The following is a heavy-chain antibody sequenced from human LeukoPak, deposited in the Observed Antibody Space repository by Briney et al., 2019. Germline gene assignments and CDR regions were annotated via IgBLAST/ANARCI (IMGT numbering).Heavy chain of an antibody. V-gene: IGHV4-39*01. J-gene: IGHJ5*02. Sequence: SETLSLTCTVSGGSITSSSYNWGWIRQPPGKGLEWIGSIYYSGSSYHNPSLKSRVTISVDTSKNQFSLKLSSVTAADTAVYYCARNLGSDMVPTIGIENWFDPWGQGTLVTVSS. CDR1: GGSITSSSYN. D-gene: IGHD5-12*01. CDR2: IYYSGSS. CDR3: ARNLGSDMVPTIGIENWFDP.